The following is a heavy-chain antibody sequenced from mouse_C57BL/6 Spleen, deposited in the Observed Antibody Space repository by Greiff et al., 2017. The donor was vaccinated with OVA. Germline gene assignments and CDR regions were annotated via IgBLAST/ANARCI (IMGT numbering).Heavy chain of an antibody. Sequence: EVMLVESGGGLVKPGGSLKLSCAASGFTFSDYGMHWVRQAPEKGLEWVAYISSGSSTIYYADTVKGRFPISRDNAKNTLFLQMTSLRSEDTAMYYCARPIYYGNYGFAYWGQGTLVTVSA. CDR3: ARPIYYGNYGFAY. CDR1: GFTFSDYG. V-gene: IGHV5-17*01. D-gene: IGHD2-1*01. J-gene: IGHJ3*01. CDR2: ISSGSSTI.